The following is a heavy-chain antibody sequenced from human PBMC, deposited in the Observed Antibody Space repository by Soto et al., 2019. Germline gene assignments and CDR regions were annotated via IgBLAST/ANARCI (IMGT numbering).Heavy chain of an antibody. V-gene: IGHV4-59*08. CDR3: ARLAESYCSSTSCYAYYYYYYMDV. CDR2: IYYSGST. D-gene: IGHD2-2*01. J-gene: IGHJ6*03. Sequence: QVQLQESGPGLVKPSETLSLTCTVSDGSISSYYWSWIRQPPGKGLEWIGYIYYSGSTNYNPSLKRRVTISVDTSKNQFSLKLSSVTAADTAVYYCARLAESYCSSTSCYAYYYYYYMDVWGKGTTVTVSS. CDR1: DGSISSYY.